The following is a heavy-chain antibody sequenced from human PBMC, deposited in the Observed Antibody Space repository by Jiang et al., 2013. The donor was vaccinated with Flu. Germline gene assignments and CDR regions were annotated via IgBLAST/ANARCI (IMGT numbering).Heavy chain of an antibody. V-gene: IGHV3-33*05. CDR3: ARGDLSGYYLLRLLDY. CDR1: GFTFSSYG. D-gene: IGHD3-22*01. Sequence: GVVQPGRSLGLSCAASGFTFSSYGMHWVRQAPGKGLEWVAVISYDGSNKYYADSVKGRFTISRDNSKNTLYLQMNSLRPEDTAAYYCARGDLSGYYLLRLLDYWGQGTLVTVSS. J-gene: IGHJ4*02. CDR2: ISYDGSNK.